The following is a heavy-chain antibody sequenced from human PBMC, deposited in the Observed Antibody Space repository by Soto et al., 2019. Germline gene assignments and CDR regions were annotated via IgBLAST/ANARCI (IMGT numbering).Heavy chain of an antibody. V-gene: IGHV4-59*01. Sequence: TSETLSLTCTVSGGSISSYYWSWIRQPPGKGLEWIGHIYYSGSTNYTPSLKSRVTISVDTSKNQFSMKLSSVTAADTAVYYCARDHAPWGQGTLVTVSS. J-gene: IGHJ4*02. CDR2: IYYSGST. CDR1: GGSISSYY. CDR3: ARDHAP.